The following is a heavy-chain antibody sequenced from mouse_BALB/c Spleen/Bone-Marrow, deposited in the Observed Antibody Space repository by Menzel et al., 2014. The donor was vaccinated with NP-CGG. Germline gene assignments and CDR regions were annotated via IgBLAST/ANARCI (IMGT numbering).Heavy chain of an antibody. CDR2: ISNYYGDA. Sequence: QVQLQQSGAELVRPGVSVKISRKGSGYTFTDYAMHWVKQSHAKSLEWIGLISNYYGDASYNQKFKGKATMTVDKSSSTAYMELARLTSEDPAIYYCARSGKVRNAMDYWGQGTSVTVS. CDR1: GYTFTDYA. J-gene: IGHJ4*01. D-gene: IGHD2-14*01. CDR3: ARSGKVRNAMDY. V-gene: IGHV1S137*01.